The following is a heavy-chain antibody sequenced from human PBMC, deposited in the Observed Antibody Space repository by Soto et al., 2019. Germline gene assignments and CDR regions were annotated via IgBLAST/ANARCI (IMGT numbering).Heavy chain of an antibody. Sequence: QVQLVESGGGVVQPGRSLRLSCAASGFTFSSYAMHWVRQAPGKGLEWVAVISYDGSNKYYADSVKGRFTISRDNSKNTLYLQMNSLRAEDTAVYYCARDLAEQWLSVEIDYWGQGTLVTVSS. V-gene: IGHV3-30-3*01. J-gene: IGHJ4*02. CDR1: GFTFSSYA. D-gene: IGHD6-19*01. CDR2: ISYDGSNK. CDR3: ARDLAEQWLSVEIDY.